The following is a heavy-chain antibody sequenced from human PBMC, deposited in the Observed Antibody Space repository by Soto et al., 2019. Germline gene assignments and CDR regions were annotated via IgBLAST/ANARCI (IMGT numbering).Heavy chain of an antibody. CDR3: GRPVVLNWNDFFDY. D-gene: IGHD1-1*01. V-gene: IGHV1-18*01. CDR1: GYTFTSYG. CDR2: ISAYNGNT. J-gene: IGHJ4*02. Sequence: ASVKVSCKASGYTFTSYGISWVRQAPGQGLEWMGWISAYNGNTNYAQKLQGRVTMTTDTSTSTAYMELRSLRSDDTAVYYCGRPVVLNWNDFFDYWGQGPLVTVSS.